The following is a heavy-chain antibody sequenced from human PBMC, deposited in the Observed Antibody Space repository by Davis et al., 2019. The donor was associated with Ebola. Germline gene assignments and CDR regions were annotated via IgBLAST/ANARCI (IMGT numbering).Heavy chain of an antibody. CDR2: IYPGDSDT. CDR3: ARHGGYSNGNYYYYGMDV. D-gene: IGHD4-11*01. Sequence: GESLKISCKGSGYSFTSYWIGWVRQMPGKGLEWMGIIYPGDSDTRYSPSFQGQVTISADKSISTAYLQWSSLKASDTAMYYCARHGGYSNGNYYYYGMDVWGQGTTVTVSS. CDR1: GYSFTSYW. V-gene: IGHV5-51*01. J-gene: IGHJ6*02.